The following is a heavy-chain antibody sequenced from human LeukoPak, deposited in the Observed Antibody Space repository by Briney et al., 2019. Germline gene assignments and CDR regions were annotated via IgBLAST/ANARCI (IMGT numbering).Heavy chain of an antibody. D-gene: IGHD3-22*01. Sequence: SETLSLTCAVYGGSFSGYYWSWIRQPPGKGLEWIGEINHSGSTNYNPPLKSRVTISVDTSKNQFSLKLSSVTAADTAVYYCARSIVVITTPYYFDYWGQGTLVTVSS. CDR3: ARSIVVITTPYYFDY. J-gene: IGHJ4*02. CDR1: GGSFSGYY. CDR2: INHSGST. V-gene: IGHV4-34*01.